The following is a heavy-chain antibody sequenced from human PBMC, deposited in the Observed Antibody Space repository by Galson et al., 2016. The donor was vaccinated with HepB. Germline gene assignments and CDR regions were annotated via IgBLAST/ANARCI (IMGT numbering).Heavy chain of an antibody. CDR3: ARVDGFGEPLYFDY. V-gene: IGHV3-30*03. Sequence: SLRLSCAASGFTFSNYGMHWVRQAPGKGLEWVAVISYDETNKYYADSVKGRFTISRDNSKNTLYLQVNSLRAEDTAVYYCARVDGFGEPLYFDYWGQGTLVTVSS. CDR2: ISYDETNK. CDR1: GFTFSNYG. D-gene: IGHD3-10*01. J-gene: IGHJ4*02.